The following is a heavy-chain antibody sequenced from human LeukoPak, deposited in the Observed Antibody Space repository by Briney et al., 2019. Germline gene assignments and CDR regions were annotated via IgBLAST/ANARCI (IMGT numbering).Heavy chain of an antibody. Sequence: GGSLRLSCAGSGFSFSSSAMSWVRQTPGKGLEWVSSITGNGATTYYSDSVNGRFTISRDNSRNTLSLQMSSLRVEDTAVYYCAKERRRVDTEMVRSYYFENWGQGTLVTVSS. CDR1: GFSFSSSA. J-gene: IGHJ4*02. D-gene: IGHD5-18*01. CDR3: AKERRRVDTEMVRSYYFEN. V-gene: IGHV3-23*01. CDR2: ITGNGATT.